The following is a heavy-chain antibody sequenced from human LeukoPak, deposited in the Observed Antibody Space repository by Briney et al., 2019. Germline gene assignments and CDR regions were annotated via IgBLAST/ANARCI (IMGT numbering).Heavy chain of an antibody. CDR2: IKQDGSEK. Sequence: GGSLRLSCAASGFTFSSYWMSWVRQAPGKGLEWVANIKQDGSEKYYVDSVKGRFTISRDNAKNSLYLQMNSPRAEDTAVYYCARGTSGEYYYDSSGYYYVRSNYYFDYWGQGTLVTVSS. D-gene: IGHD3-22*01. V-gene: IGHV3-7*03. CDR1: GFTFSSYW. J-gene: IGHJ4*02. CDR3: ARGTSGEYYYDSSGYYYVRSNYYFDY.